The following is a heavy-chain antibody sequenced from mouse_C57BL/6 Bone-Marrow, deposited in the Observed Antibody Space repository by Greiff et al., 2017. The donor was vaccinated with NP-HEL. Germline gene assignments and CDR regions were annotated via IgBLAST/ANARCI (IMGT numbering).Heavy chain of an antibody. CDR3: ARQGYYYGSSPVYFDY. CDR2: ISGGGGNT. CDR1: GFTFSSYT. Sequence: EVQGVESGGGLVKPGGSLKLSCAASGFTFSSYTMSWVRQTPEKRLEWVATISGGGGNTYYPDSVNGRFTISSDNAKNTLYLQMSSLRSEDTALYYCARQGYYYGSSPVYFDYWGQGTTLTVSS. D-gene: IGHD1-1*01. J-gene: IGHJ2*01. V-gene: IGHV5-9*01.